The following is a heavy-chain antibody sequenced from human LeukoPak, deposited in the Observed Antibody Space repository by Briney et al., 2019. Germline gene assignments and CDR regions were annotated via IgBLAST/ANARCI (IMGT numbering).Heavy chain of an antibody. CDR2: IKQDGSEK. J-gene: IGHJ3*02. CDR3: ARDGPSNAFDI. CDR1: VFTFSSYW. Sequence: PGGSLSLFCTASVFTFSSYWMSWLRQARERGVEWVANIKQDGSEKYYVDSVKGRFTISRDKAKNSLYLQMNSLRAEDTAVYYCARDGPSNAFDIWGQGTMVTVSS. V-gene: IGHV3-7*01.